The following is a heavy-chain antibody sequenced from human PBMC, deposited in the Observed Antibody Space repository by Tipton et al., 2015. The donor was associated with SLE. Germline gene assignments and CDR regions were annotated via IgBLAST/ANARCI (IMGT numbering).Heavy chain of an antibody. D-gene: IGHD5-18*01. Sequence: GSLRLSCAASGFTFSTYGMNWVRQAPGQGLQWVSSFSSIGSHISYADSVRGRFTISRDNAKNSLYLQMNHLRVEDTGLYYCARDTAGLDYWGQGTLVTVSS. J-gene: IGHJ4*02. CDR1: GFTFSTYG. V-gene: IGHV3-21*01. CDR2: FSSIGSHI. CDR3: ARDTAGLDY.